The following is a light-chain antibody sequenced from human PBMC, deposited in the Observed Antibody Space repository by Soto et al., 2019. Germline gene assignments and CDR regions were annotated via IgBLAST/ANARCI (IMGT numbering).Light chain of an antibody. CDR2: GNS. CDR3: PSYDSSLSVLYV. J-gene: IGLJ1*01. CDR1: SSNIGAGYD. Sequence: QSVLTQPPSVSGAPGQRVTISCTGSSSNIGAGYDVHWYQQLPGTAPKLLIYGNSNRPSGVPDRFSGSKSGTSASLAITGLQAEDEADYYCPSYDSSLSVLYVFGTGTKLTVL. V-gene: IGLV1-40*01.